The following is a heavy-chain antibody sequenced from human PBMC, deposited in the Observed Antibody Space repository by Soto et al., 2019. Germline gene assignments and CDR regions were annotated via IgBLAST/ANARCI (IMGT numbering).Heavy chain of an antibody. CDR1: GFTFSSYA. CDR2: ISGVDYST. D-gene: IGHD1-26*01. CDR3: AKVRETPGWTSYYYAMDV. Sequence: GGSLRLSCAASGFTFSSYAMSWVRQAPGKGLQWVSSISGVDYSTYYADSVKGRFSITRDNSKNTLYLQMSSLRVEDTAVYYCAKVRETPGWTSYYYAMDVWGQGTTVTV. V-gene: IGHV3-23*01. J-gene: IGHJ6*02.